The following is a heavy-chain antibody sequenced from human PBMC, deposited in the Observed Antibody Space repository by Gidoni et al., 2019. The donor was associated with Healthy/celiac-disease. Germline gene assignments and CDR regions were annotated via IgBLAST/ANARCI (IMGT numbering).Heavy chain of an antibody. D-gene: IGHD3-22*01. CDR2: IYYSGST. V-gene: IGHV4-59*01. J-gene: IGHJ4*02. CDR1: GGSISSYY. Sequence: QVQLQESGPGLVKPSETLSLTCTVSGGSISSYYWSWIRQPPGKGLEWIGYIYYSGSTNYNPSLKSRVTISVDTSKNQFSLKLSSVTAADTAVYYCARMAYYYDSSGYYYVGLFDYWGQGTLVTVSS. CDR3: ARMAYYYDSSGYYYVGLFDY.